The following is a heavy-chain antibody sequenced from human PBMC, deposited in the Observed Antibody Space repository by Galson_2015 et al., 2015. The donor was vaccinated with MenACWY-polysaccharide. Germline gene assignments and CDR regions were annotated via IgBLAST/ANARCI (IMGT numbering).Heavy chain of an antibody. CDR2: IYYTGST. CDR1: GGSISTYY. CDR3: ARGVNPVAFGGV. J-gene: IGHJ4*02. D-gene: IGHD3-16*01. V-gene: IGHV4-59*01. Sequence: LSLTCTVSGGSISTYYWTWIRQPPRKGLEWIGYIYYTGSTNYNPSLKSRVTISVDTSKNQFSLKLSSVTAADTAVYYCARGVNPVAFGGVWGQGTLVTVSS.